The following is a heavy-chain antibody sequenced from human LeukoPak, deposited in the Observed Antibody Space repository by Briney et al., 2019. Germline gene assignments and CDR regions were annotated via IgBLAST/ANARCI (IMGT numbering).Heavy chain of an antibody. CDR3: AKASWVSSTDAVR. CDR1: GLSFSSFA. D-gene: IGHD3-16*01. Sequence: GALRLSCAASGLSFSSFAMSWVRQGPARGLEWVSSIRGNGEIFYADSVKGRFTLSSDSSRNTVYFQLNNLRVEDTAIYYCAKASWVSSTDAVRWGQGTLVTVSS. V-gene: IGHV3-23*01. CDR2: IRGNGEI. J-gene: IGHJ4*02.